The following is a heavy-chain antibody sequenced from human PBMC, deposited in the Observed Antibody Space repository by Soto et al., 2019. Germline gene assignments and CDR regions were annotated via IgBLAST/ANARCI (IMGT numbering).Heavy chain of an antibody. V-gene: IGHV1-18*04. Sequence: QVQRVQSGAEVKKPGASVKVSCKASGYTFTSYGISWVRQAPGQGLEWMGWISAYNGNTKYAQKFQGRVTMTTDTPTSTAYMELRSLRSHDTAVYYCARDPQIFDHWGQGTLVTVSS. CDR1: GYTFTSYG. J-gene: IGHJ4*02. CDR2: ISAYNGNT. CDR3: ARDPQIFDH.